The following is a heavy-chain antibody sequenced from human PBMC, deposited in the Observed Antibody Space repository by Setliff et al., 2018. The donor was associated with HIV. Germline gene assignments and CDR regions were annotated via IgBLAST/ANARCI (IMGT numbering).Heavy chain of an antibody. J-gene: IGHJ6*03. CDR1: GFTFSGHW. CDR3: ARAAGYTGGWGYGATYHYYMDV. V-gene: IGHV3-7*03. D-gene: IGHD6-19*01. Sequence: GGSLRLSCAASGFTFSGHWMTWVRQAPGKGLESVANINQLGSERYYVDSVKGRFTISRDNAKNSLFLQMNSLRADDTAVYYCARAAGYTGGWGYGATYHYYMDVWGKGTMVTVSS. CDR2: INQLGSER.